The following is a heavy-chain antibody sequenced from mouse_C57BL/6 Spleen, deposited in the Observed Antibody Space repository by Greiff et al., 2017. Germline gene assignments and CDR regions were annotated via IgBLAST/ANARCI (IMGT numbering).Heavy chain of an antibody. CDR3: ARSAAQATAWFAY. J-gene: IGHJ3*01. V-gene: IGHV1-54*01. D-gene: IGHD3-2*02. CDR2: INPGSGGT. CDR1: GYAFTNYL. Sequence: VQLQQSGAELVRPGTSVKVSCKASGYAFTNYLIEWVKQRPGQGLEWIGVINPGSGGTNYNEKFKGKATLTADKSSSTAYMQLSSLTSEDSAVYFCARSAAQATAWFAYWGQGTLVTVSA.